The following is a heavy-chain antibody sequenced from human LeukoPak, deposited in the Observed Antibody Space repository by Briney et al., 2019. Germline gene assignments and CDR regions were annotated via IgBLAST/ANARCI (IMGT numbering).Heavy chain of an antibody. CDR3: ARAGYCSGGSCPLLDP. CDR2: IYHSGST. D-gene: IGHD2-15*01. CDR1: GGSISSGGYS. V-gene: IGHV4-30-2*01. Sequence: PSQTLSLTCAVSGGSISSGGYSWIWIRQPPGKGLEWIGYIYHSGSTYYNPSLKSRVTISVDRSKNQFSLKLSSVTAADTAVYYCARAGYCSGGSCPLLDPWGQGTLVTVSS. J-gene: IGHJ5*02.